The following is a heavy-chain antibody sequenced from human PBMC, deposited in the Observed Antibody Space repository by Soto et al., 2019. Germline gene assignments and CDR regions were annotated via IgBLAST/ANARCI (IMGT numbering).Heavy chain of an antibody. J-gene: IGHJ6*03. Sequence: ASVKVSCKASGYTFTSYDINWVRQATGQGLEWMGWMNPNSGNTGYAQKFQGRVTMTRNTSISTAYMELSSLRSEDTAVYYCARGRREYYDFWSGYPTPDYYYYMDVWGKGTTVTV. CDR1: GYTFTSYD. CDR3: ARGRREYYDFWSGYPTPDYYYYMDV. V-gene: IGHV1-8*01. D-gene: IGHD3-3*01. CDR2: MNPNSGNT.